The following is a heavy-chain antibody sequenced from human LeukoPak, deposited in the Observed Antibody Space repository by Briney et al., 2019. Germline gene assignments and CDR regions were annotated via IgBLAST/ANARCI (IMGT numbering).Heavy chain of an antibody. CDR3: ARDPAGGYSGYDWGAFDI. CDR2: IYSGGST. Sequence: GGSPRLSCAASGFTVSSNYMSWVRQAPGKGLEWVSVIYSGGSTYYADSVKGRFTISRDNSKNTLYLQMNSLRAEHTAVYYFARDPAGGYSGYDWGAFDIWGQGTMVTVSS. J-gene: IGHJ3*02. V-gene: IGHV3-66*01. D-gene: IGHD5-12*01. CDR1: GFTVSSNY.